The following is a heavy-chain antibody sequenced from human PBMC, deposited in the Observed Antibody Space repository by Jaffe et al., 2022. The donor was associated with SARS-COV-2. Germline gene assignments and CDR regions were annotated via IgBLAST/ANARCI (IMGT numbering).Heavy chain of an antibody. V-gene: IGHV1-69*01. Sequence: QVQLVQSGAEVKKPGSSVKVSCKASGGTFSSYAISWVRQAPGQGLEWMGGIIPIFGTANYAQKFQGRVTITADESTSTAYMELSSLRSEDTAVYYCARMRVGYCSGGSCYSGYYYGMDVWGQGTTVTVSS. CDR2: IIPIFGTA. D-gene: IGHD2-15*01. J-gene: IGHJ6*02. CDR3: ARMRVGYCSGGSCYSGYYYGMDV. CDR1: GGTFSSYA.